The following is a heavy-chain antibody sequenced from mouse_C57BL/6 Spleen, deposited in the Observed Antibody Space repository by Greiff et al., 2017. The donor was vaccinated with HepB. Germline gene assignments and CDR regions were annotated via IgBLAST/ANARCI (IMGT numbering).Heavy chain of an antibody. CDR2: IDPSDSYT. CDR1: GYTFTSYW. J-gene: IGHJ3*01. D-gene: IGHD1-1*01. Sequence: QVHVKQPGAELVKPGASVKLSCKASGYTFTSYWMQWVKQRPGQGLEWIGEIDPSDSYTNYNQKFKGKATLTVDTSSSTAYMQLSSLTSEDSAVYYCARTYYGSSPAYWGQGTLVTVSA. V-gene: IGHV1-50*01. CDR3: ARTYYGSSPAY.